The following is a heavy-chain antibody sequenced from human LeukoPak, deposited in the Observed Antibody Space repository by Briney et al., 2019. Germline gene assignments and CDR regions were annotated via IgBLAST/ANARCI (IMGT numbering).Heavy chain of an antibody. V-gene: IGHV3-7*03. CDR1: GFMFSSNW. CDR3: AKEGRSLQTY. CDR2: IKEDGTET. J-gene: IGHJ4*02. D-gene: IGHD5-24*01. Sequence: GGSLRPSCAASGFMFSSNWMSWVRLAPGKGLEWVANIKEDGTETYYVDSVKGRFTISRDNAKNSLYLQMNSLRVEDTAVYYCAKEGRSLQTYWGQGTLVTVSS.